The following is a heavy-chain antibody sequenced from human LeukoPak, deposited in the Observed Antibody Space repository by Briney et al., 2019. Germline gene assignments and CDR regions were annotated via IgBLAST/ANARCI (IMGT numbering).Heavy chain of an antibody. CDR2: IKQAGNEK. J-gene: IGHJ4*02. D-gene: IGHD1-14*01. Sequence: GGSLRLSCEASAFTFSDFWNSWVRQTPGKGLEWVANIKQAGNEKHYVDSVKGRFTISRDNAKNSLYLQMNSLRVEDTAVYYCAREGREMTGFDYWGQGTLVTVSP. CDR3: AREGREMTGFDY. V-gene: IGHV3-7*01. CDR1: AFTFSDFW.